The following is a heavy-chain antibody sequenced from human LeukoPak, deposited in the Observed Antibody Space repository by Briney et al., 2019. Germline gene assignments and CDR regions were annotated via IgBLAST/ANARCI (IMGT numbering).Heavy chain of an antibody. D-gene: IGHD6-6*01. CDR3: ARVMAARREDLNWFDT. J-gene: IGHJ5*02. CDR2: MYYSGNT. V-gene: IGHV4-39*07. CDR1: GASISSSGSY. Sequence: SETLSLTCTVSGASISSSGSYWGWIRQPPGKGLEWIGSMYYSGNTYNPSLKSRVTISVDTSKNRFSLNLTSVNAADTAMYYCARVMAARREDLNWFDTWGQGTLVTVSS.